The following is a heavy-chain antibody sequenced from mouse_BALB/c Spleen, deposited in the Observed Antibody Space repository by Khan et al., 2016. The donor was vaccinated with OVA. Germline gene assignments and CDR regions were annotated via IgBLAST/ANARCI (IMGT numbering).Heavy chain of an antibody. Sequence: QIQLVQSGPELKKPGETVKISCKASGYTFTNYGMNWVKQAPGKGLKWMGWINTYTGEPTYADDFKGRLAFSLETSASTASLQINNLKSEDTATYFCARMKPYWYFDVWGAGTTVTVSS. CDR1: GYTFTNYG. J-gene: IGHJ1*01. V-gene: IGHV9-3-1*01. CDR2: INTYTGEP. CDR3: ARMKPYWYFDV.